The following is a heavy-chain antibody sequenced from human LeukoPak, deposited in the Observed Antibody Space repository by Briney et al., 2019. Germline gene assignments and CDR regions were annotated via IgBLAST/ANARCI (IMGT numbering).Heavy chain of an antibody. CDR1: GGSISSSSYY. D-gene: IGHD2-15*01. CDR3: ARLGYCSGGSCNTEAFDI. J-gene: IGHJ3*02. Sequence: PSETLSLTCTVSGGSISSSSYYWGWIRQPPGKGLEWIGSIYYSASTYYNPSLKSRVTISIDTSKNQFSLKLSSVTAADTAVYYCARLGYCSGGSCNTEAFDIWGQGTMVTVSS. CDR2: IYYSAST. V-gene: IGHV4-39*01.